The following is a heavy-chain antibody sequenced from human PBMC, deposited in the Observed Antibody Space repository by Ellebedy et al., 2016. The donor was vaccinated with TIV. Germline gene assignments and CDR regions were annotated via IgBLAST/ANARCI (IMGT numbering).Heavy chain of an antibody. Sequence: GESLKISCAASGFTFSSYWMSWVRQAPGKGLEWVSYISDSGSTIFYADSVKGRFTVSRDNAKTSLYLQMGSLTAEDTAVYYCATGAYDIWGQGTMVTVSS. V-gene: IGHV3-48*03. CDR3: ATGAYDI. CDR2: ISDSGSTI. CDR1: GFTFSSYW. J-gene: IGHJ3*02.